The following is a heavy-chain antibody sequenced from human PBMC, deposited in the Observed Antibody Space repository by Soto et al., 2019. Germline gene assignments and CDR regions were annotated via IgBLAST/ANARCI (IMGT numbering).Heavy chain of an antibody. J-gene: IGHJ6*02. CDR2: IYYDGTA. CDR3: ARDHYVYDILTGYGYYYGMDV. CDR1: GGSFSPNY. V-gene: IGHV4-59*12. Sequence: SETLSLTCTVSGGSFSPNYWSWIRQPPGKGLEWVGYIYYDGTARHNPSLKSRVTISVDTSKNQFSLKLSSVTAADTAVYYCARDHYVYDILTGYGYYYGMDVWGQATTVTVSS. D-gene: IGHD3-9*01.